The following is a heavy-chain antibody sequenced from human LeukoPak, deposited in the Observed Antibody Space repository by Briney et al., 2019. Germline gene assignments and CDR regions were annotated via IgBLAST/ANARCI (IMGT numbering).Heavy chain of an antibody. CDR3: ARDKSSVFDY. CDR1: GFTFSSYW. CDR2: IKQDGSEK. V-gene: IGHV3-7*01. D-gene: IGHD6-19*01. J-gene: IGHJ4*02. Sequence: GGSLRLSCAGSGFTFSSYWMSWVRQAPGKGLEWVANIKQDGSEKYYVDSVKGRFTISRDNAKNSLFLQMNSLRAEDTAVYYCARDKSSVFDYWGQGTLVTVSS.